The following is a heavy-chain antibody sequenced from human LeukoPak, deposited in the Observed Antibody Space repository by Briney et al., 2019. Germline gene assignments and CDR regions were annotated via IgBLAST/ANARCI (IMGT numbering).Heavy chain of an antibody. D-gene: IGHD4-23*01. V-gene: IGHV4-59*11. CDR3: ARETTVVTPGRSDVFDI. CDR2: IYYSGST. CDR1: GGSISSHY. J-gene: IGHJ3*02. Sequence: SETLSLTCTVSGGSISSHYWNWVRQPPGKGLEWIGYIYYSGSTNYNPSLKSRVTISVDTSKNQFSLKLSSVTAADTAVYYCARETTVVTPGRSDVFDIWGQGTMVTVSS.